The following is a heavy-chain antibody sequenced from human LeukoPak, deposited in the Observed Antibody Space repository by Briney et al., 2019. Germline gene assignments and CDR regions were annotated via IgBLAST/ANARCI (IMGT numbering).Heavy chain of an antibody. J-gene: IGHJ4*02. Sequence: GGSLRLSCAASGFTFSSYEMNWVRQAPGKGLEWGSYISSSGSTIYYADSVKGRFTTSRDNAKNSLYLQMNSLRAEDTAVYYCATHRPKYYYDSSGLYWGQGSLVTVYS. CDR3: ATHRPKYYYDSSGLY. CDR1: GFTFSSYE. V-gene: IGHV3-48*03. D-gene: IGHD3-22*01. CDR2: ISSSGSTI.